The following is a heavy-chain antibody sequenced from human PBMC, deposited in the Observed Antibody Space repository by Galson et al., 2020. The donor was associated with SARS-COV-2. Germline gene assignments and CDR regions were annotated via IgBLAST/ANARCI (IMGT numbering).Heavy chain of an antibody. J-gene: IGHJ4*02. CDR3: AKVDSSRWYFDY. CDR2: ISYDGSNK. V-gene: IGHV3-30*18. D-gene: IGHD6-13*01. CDR1: GFTFSSYG. Sequence: GGSLRLSCAASGFTFSSYGMHWVRQAPGKGLEWVAVISYDGSNKYYADSVKGRFTISRDNSKNTLYLQMNSLRAEDTAVYYCAKVDSSRWYFDYWGQGTLVTVSS.